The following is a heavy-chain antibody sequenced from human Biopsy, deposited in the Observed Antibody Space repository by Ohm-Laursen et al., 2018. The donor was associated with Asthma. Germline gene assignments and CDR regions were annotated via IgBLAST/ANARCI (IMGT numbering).Heavy chain of an antibody. D-gene: IGHD2-2*01. CDR3: ARHDHRWDTYADF. CDR2: MYYGETT. V-gene: IGHV4-39*01. CDR1: GASITSSAYY. J-gene: IGHJ4*02. Sequence: GTLSLTCTVSGASITSSAYYWGWIRQPPGKGLEWIGSMYYGETTYYSPSLKSRVTISVDTSKNQFSLIPSSVTAADTAVYYCARHDHRWDTYADFWGQGTLVTVSS.